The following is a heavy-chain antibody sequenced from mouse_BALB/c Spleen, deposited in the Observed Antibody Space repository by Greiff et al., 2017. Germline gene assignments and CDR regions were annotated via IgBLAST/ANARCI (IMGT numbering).Heavy chain of an antibody. CDR3: ARMRDYFDY. V-gene: IGHV5-17*02. J-gene: IGHJ2*01. CDR1: GFTFSSFG. CDR2: ISSGSCTI. Sequence: EVQVVESGGGLVQPGGSRKLSCAASGFTFSSFGMHWVRQAPEKGLEWVAYISSGSCTIYYADTVKGRFTISRDNPKNTLFLQMTSLRSEDTAMYYCARMRDYFDYWGQGTTLTVSS.